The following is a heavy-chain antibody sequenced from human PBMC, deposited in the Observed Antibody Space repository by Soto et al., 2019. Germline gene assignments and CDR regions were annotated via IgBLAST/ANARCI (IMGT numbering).Heavy chain of an antibody. Sequence: QVQLQESGPGLVKPSQTLSLTCTVSGGSIRSGGYYWSWIRQHPGKGLEWIGYIYHSGSTYYNPSLKSRVTISVDTSKNQFSLKLSSVTAADTAVYYCARDPMATGAFDIWGQGTMVTVSS. CDR2: IYHSGST. J-gene: IGHJ3*02. CDR3: ARDPMATGAFDI. D-gene: IGHD2-8*01. CDR1: GGSIRSGGYY. V-gene: IGHV4-31*03.